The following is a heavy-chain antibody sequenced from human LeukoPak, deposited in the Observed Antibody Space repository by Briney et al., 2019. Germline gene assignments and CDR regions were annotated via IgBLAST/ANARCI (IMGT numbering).Heavy chain of an antibody. Sequence: GGSLRLSCAASGFTLSSYSMNWVRQAPGKGLEWVSSISSSSSYIYYADSVKGRFTISRDNAKNSLYLQMNSLRAEDTAVYYCARVGGSIYYFDYWGQGTLVTVSS. V-gene: IGHV3-21*01. CDR3: ARVGGSIYYFDY. CDR2: ISSSSSYI. D-gene: IGHD4-23*01. J-gene: IGHJ4*02. CDR1: GFTLSSYS.